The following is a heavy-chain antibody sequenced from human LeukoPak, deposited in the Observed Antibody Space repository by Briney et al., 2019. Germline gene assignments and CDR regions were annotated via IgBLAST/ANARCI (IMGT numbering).Heavy chain of an antibody. D-gene: IGHD5-18*01. Sequence: PGGSLRLSCAASGFTDSSNYMSWLRQALGKGLEGVANIKKDGSEKHYVDAVKGRFTISRDNAKTSLYLQMNSLRAEDTAVYYCARDLSGVTGYTYGRGIDYWGQGTLVTVSS. J-gene: IGHJ4*02. CDR3: ARDLSGVTGYTYGRGIDY. CDR1: GFTDSSNY. V-gene: IGHV3-7*01. CDR2: IKKDGSEK.